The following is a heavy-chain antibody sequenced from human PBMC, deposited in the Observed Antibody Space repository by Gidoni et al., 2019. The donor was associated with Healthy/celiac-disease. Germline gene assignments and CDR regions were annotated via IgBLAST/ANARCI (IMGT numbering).Heavy chain of an antibody. CDR3: ARSNHDFWSGYYPPSGLCVDY. CDR2: ISGSGGST. Sequence: EVQLLESGGGLVQPGGSLRLSCAASGFTFSSYAMSWVRQAPGKGLEWVSAISGSGGSTYYADSVKGRFTISRDNSKNTLYLQMNSLRAEDTAVYYCARSNHDFWSGYYPPSGLCVDYWGQGTLVTVSS. D-gene: IGHD3-3*01. V-gene: IGHV3-23*01. CDR1: GFTFSSYA. J-gene: IGHJ4*02.